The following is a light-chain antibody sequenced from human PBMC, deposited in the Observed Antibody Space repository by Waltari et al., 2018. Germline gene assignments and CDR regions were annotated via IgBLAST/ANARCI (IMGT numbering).Light chain of an antibody. CDR3: QSYDSSLSGPVV. J-gene: IGLJ2*01. CDR1: RSNIGAVYD. Sequence: QSVLTQPPSVSGAPGQTVTISCTGSRSNIGAVYDVHWYQQVPGTAPTLLIFRNNNRPSGVPDRFSGSKSGTSASLAITGLRAEDEAYYYCQSYDSSLSGPVVFGGGTRLIVL. V-gene: IGLV1-40*01. CDR2: RNN.